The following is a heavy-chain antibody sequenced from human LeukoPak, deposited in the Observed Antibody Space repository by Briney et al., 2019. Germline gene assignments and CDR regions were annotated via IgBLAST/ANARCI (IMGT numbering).Heavy chain of an antibody. CDR1: GFTFSSYW. J-gene: IGHJ3*02. CDR3: MVTLDAFDI. D-gene: IGHD5-18*01. Sequence: GGSLRLSCAASGFTFSSYWMSWVRQAPGKGLEWVSVIYSGGSTYYADSVKGRFTISRDNSKNTLYLQMNSLRAEDTAVYYCMVTLDAFDIWGQGTMVTVSS. CDR2: IYSGGST. V-gene: IGHV3-53*01.